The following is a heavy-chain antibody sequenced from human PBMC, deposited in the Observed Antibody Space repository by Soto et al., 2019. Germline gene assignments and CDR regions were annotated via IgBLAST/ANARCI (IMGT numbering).Heavy chain of an antibody. CDR3: ARADSDILTGYYSRFHYGMDV. J-gene: IGHJ6*02. Sequence: GGSLRLSCAASGFTFSSYAMHWVRQAPGKGLEWVAVISYDGSNKYYADSVKGRFTISRDNSKNTLYLQMNSLRAEDTAVYYCARADSDILTGYYSRFHYGMDVWGQGTTVTVSS. D-gene: IGHD3-9*01. V-gene: IGHV3-30-3*01. CDR2: ISYDGSNK. CDR1: GFTFSSYA.